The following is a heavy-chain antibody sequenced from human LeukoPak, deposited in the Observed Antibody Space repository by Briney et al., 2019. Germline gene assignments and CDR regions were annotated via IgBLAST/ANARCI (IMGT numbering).Heavy chain of an antibody. Sequence: SQTLSLTCTVSGGSISSGSYYWSWIRQPAGKGLEWIGRIYTSGSTNYNPSLKSRVTISVDTSKNQFSLKLSSVTAADTAVYYCARDSPGYGSGNYGLGYWGQGTLVTVSS. CDR2: IYTSGST. V-gene: IGHV4-61*02. D-gene: IGHD3-10*01. CDR3: ARDSPGYGSGNYGLGY. J-gene: IGHJ4*02. CDR1: GGSISSGSYY.